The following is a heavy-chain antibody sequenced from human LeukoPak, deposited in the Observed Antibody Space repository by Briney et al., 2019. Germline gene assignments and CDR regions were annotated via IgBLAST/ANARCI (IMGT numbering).Heavy chain of an antibody. D-gene: IGHD3-10*01. CDR1: GGSISSSSYY. V-gene: IGHV4-39*07. Sequence: PSETLSLTCTVSGGSISSSSYYWGWIRQPPGKGLEWIGSIYYSGSTYYNPSLKSRVTISVDTSKNQFSLKLSSVTAADTAMYYCARDKSRTYGSADAFDIWGQGTMVTVSS. CDR3: ARDKSRTYGSADAFDI. CDR2: IYYSGST. J-gene: IGHJ3*02.